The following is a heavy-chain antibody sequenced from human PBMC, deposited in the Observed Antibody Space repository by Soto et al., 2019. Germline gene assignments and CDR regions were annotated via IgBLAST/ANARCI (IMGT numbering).Heavy chain of an antibody. Sequence: EVQLLESGGGLVQPGGSLRLSCAASGFTFNIYAMTWVPRAPGKGLEWVSGMSGSGGSTYYADSVKGRFTISRDNSKKTLYLQMNGLTAEDTAIYYCARREGYGAVDYWGQGTLVTVSS. CDR3: ARREGYGAVDY. D-gene: IGHD5-12*01. CDR2: MSGSGGST. V-gene: IGHV3-23*01. J-gene: IGHJ4*02. CDR1: GFTFNIYA.